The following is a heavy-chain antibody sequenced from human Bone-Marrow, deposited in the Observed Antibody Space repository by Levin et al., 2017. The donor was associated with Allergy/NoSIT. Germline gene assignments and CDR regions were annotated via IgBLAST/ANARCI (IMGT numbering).Heavy chain of an antibody. V-gene: IGHV3-48*03. D-gene: IGHD2-21*02. Sequence: LSLTCATSGFTFSNYVMNWVRQAPGKGLEWVSSISLSSGTIHYADAVEGRFTISRDNARNSLYLQMNSLRVEDTATYYCAEMRVTDYWGRGTLVTVSS. CDR1: GFTFSNYV. J-gene: IGHJ4*02. CDR3: AEMRVTDY. CDR2: ISLSSGTI.